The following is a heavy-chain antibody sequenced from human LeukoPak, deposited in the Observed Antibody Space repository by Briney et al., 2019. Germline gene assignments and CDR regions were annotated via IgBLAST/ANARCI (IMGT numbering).Heavy chain of an antibody. CDR3: AKASLVATVWSYFDY. J-gene: IGHJ4*02. V-gene: IGHV3-23*01. Sequence: PGGSLRLSCAASEFTLSSYAMSWVRQAPGKGLEWVSTISGSGINTYYADSVRGRFTISRDNSKNTLNLQMNSLRAEDTAVYYCAKASLVATVWSYFDYWGQGTLVTVST. CDR1: EFTLSSYA. CDR2: ISGSGINT. D-gene: IGHD5-12*01.